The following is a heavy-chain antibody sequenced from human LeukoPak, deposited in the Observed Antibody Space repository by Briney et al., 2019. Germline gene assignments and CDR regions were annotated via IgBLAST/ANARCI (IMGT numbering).Heavy chain of an antibody. Sequence: ASVKVSCKASGYTFTSYDINWVRQATGQGLEWMGWMNPNSGNTGYAQKFQGRVTITRNTSISTAYMELSSLRSEDTAVYYCARGRGRGITIFGVVTHGGYYYYYMDVWGKGTTVTVSS. CDR3: ARGRGRGITIFGVVTHGGYYYYYMDV. J-gene: IGHJ6*03. CDR2: MNPNSGNT. V-gene: IGHV1-8*03. D-gene: IGHD3-3*01. CDR1: GYTFTSYD.